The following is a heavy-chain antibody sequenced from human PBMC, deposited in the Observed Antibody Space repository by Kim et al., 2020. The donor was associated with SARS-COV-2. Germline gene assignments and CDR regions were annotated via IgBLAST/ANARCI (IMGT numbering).Heavy chain of an antibody. J-gene: IGHJ4*02. V-gene: IGHV3-7*03. CDR3: TKGGSGSRWYWRH. CDR2: IKRDGSEK. Sequence: GGSLRLSCVASGFTFSTCWMTWVRQTPGKGLEWVANIKRDGSEKYYVDSVKGRFTISRDNAKDSLYLQMNGLRAEDTAVYYCTKGGSGSRWYWRHWGQGT. CDR1: GFTFSTCW. D-gene: IGHD6-13*01.